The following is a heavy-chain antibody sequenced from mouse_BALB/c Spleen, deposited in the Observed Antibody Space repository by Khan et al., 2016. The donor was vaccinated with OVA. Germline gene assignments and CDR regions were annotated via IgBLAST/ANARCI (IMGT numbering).Heavy chain of an antibody. Sequence: DLVKPGASVKLSCKASGYTFTSYWINWIKQRPGQGLEWIGRIAPGSGSNYYNEMFKGKATLTVDTSSTTAYIQVRSLSSEDSAVXFGGRSTYYGSGLYAMDYWGQGTSVTVSS. D-gene: IGHD1-1*01. CDR2: IAPGSGSN. CDR3: GRSTYYGSGLYAMDY. V-gene: IGHV1S41*01. J-gene: IGHJ4*01. CDR1: GYTFTSYW.